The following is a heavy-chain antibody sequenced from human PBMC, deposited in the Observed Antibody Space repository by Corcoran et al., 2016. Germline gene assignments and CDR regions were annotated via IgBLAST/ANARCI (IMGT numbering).Heavy chain of an antibody. D-gene: IGHD3-16*01. CDR3: ARDGGSEGLC. CDR2: IYTSGST. J-gene: IGHJ4*02. V-gene: IGHV4-39*07. CDR1: GGSISSSSYY. Sequence: QLQLQESGPGLVKPSETLSLTCTVSGGSISSSSYYWGWIRQPPGKGLEWIGSIYTSGSTNYNPSLKSRVTMSVDTSKNQFSLTLSSVTAADTAVYYCARDGGSEGLCWGQGTLVTVSS.